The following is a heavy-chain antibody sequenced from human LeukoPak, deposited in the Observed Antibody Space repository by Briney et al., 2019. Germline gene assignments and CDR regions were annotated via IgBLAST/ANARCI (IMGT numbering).Heavy chain of an antibody. V-gene: IGHV4-39*01. CDR1: GGSISSSSYY. D-gene: IGHD3-22*01. J-gene: IGHJ4*02. CDR2: IYYSGST. Sequence: PSETLSLTCTVSGGSISSSSYYWGWIRQPPGKGLEWIGSIYYSGSTYYNPSLKSRVTISVDTSKNQFSLKLSSVTAADTAVYYCARVDCYDSSGSHYFDYWGQGTLVTVSS. CDR3: ARVDCYDSSGSHYFDY.